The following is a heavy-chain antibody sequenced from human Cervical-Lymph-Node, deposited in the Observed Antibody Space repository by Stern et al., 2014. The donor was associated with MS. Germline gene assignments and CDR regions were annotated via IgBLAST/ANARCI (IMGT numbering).Heavy chain of an antibody. CDR3: ARGRVYSYGSFDY. Sequence: QVQLQQWGAGLLKPSETLSLTCGVYGGSFSAYSWTWIRQPPGKGLEWIGEIKQGGYTTYNPSLKSRVTISEDSSKNQFSLELTSVTAADTAVYYCARGRVYSYGSFDYWGQGTLVTVSS. V-gene: IGHV4-34*01. J-gene: IGHJ4*02. CDR1: GGSFSAYS. CDR2: IKQGGYT. D-gene: IGHD5-18*01.